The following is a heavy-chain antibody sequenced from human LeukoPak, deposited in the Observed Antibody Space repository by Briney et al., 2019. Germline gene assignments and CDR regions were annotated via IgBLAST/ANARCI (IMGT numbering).Heavy chain of an antibody. Sequence: SETLSLTCSVSGDSIGSYYWTWIRQSPGKGLEWIGYIFYSGSTNYSPSLKSRVTISVDTSNNQYSLQVRSVTAGDTASYYCARGRARDGSYPWLDSWGQGTLVTVSS. CDR2: IFYSGST. D-gene: IGHD3-16*02. V-gene: IGHV4-59*01. CDR3: ARGRARDGSYPWLDS. CDR1: GDSIGSYY. J-gene: IGHJ5*01.